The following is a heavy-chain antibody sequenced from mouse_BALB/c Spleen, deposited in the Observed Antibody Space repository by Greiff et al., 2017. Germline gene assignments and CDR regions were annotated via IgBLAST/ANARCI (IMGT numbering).Heavy chain of an antibody. J-gene: IGHJ4*01. CDR3: ARSYGSSFYAMDY. CDR2: IYPGSGST. V-gene: IGHV1-77*01. CDR1: GYTFTDYV. D-gene: IGHD1-1*01. Sequence: VQGVESGPELVKPGASVKMSCKASGYTFTDYVISWVKQRTGQGLEWIGEIYPGSGSTYYNEKFKGKATLTADKSSNTAYMQLSSLTSEDSAVYFCARSYGSSFYAMDYWGQGTSVTVSS.